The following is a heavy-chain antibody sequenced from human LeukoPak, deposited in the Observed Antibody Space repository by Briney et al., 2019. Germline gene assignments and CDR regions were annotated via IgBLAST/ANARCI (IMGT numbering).Heavy chain of an antibody. D-gene: IGHD6-13*01. J-gene: IGHJ4*02. CDR2: IYYSGST. CDR1: GNSISSRRYY. CDR3: ARAGEDSSSWYTLYYFYS. V-gene: IGHV4-39*07. Sequence: SETLSLTCSVSGNSISSRRYYWGWIRQPPGKGLDWIGSIYYSGSTYYNPSLKSRVTISIDTSKNQLSLRLNSVTAADTAVYYCARAGEDSSSWYTLYYFYSWGQGTLVTVSS.